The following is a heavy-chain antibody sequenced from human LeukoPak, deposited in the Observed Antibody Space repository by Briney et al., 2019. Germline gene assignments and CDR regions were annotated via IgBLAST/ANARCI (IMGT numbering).Heavy chain of an antibody. D-gene: IGHD4-11*01. Sequence: PSETLSLTCAVYGGSFSGYYWSWIRQPPGKGLEWIGEINHSGSTNYNPSLKSRVTISVDTSKNQFSPKLSSVTAADTAVYYCARRGAYSTAPDYWGQGTLVTVSS. J-gene: IGHJ4*02. CDR2: INHSGST. V-gene: IGHV4-34*01. CDR1: GGSFSGYY. CDR3: ARRGAYSTAPDY.